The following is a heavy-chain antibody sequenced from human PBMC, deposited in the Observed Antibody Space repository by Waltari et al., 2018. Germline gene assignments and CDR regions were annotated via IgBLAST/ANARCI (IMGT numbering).Heavy chain of an antibody. Sequence: QVQLVQSGAEVKKPGASVKVSCKASGYTFTSYHINWVRQAPGQGLEWMGWMNTPIGNSACAEKCQGRGTMTRDTAINTAYMELSGLRSEDTAVYYCAREFRSAACHLNGMDIWGQGTAVTVSS. CDR1: GYTFTSYH. D-gene: IGHD6-25*01. V-gene: IGHV1-8*01. CDR3: AREFRSAACHLNGMDI. J-gene: IGHJ6*02. CDR2: MNTPIGNS.